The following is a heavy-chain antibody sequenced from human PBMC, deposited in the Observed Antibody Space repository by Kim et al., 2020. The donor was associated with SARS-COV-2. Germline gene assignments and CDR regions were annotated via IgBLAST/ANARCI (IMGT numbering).Heavy chain of an antibody. CDR1: GFNFRNYA. CDR2: ISSSGRST. D-gene: IGHD2-15*01. CDR3: ARALRDCSGGSCFFKWFDP. V-gene: IGHV3-23*01. J-gene: IGHJ5*02. Sequence: GGSLRLSCAASGFNFRNYAMSWVHQVPGKGLEWVLGISSSGRSTYYADSVKGRFTISRDNSNSTLYVQMDSLRVEDTAVYYCARALRDCSGGSCFFKWFDPWGQGTLVTVSS.